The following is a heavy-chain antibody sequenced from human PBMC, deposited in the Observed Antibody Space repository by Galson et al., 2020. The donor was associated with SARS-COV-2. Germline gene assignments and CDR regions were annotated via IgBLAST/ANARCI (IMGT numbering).Heavy chain of an antibody. D-gene: IGHD3-10*01. V-gene: IGHV3-23*01. CDR2: ISDSGGTT. CDR3: AKGPWERYYFGSGSVYFDY. CDR1: GFTFSYYA. J-gene: IGHJ4*02. Sequence: GGSLRLSCAASGFTFSYYAMSWVRQAPGKGLEWVSAISDSGGTTYYADSVEGRFTIYRDNSKNTLDLQMNSLRAEDTAIYYCAKGPWERYYFGSGSVYFDYWGQGTLVTVSS.